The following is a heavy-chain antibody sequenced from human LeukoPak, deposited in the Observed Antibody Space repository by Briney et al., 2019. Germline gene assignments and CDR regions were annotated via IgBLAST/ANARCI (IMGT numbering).Heavy chain of an antibody. CDR2: ISWNGVII. J-gene: IGHJ5*02. CDR3: ARDRGPGWFDP. Sequence: GRSLRLSCAASGFTLDDYAMHWVRQAPGKGLEWVSGISWNGVIIGYADSVKGRFTISRDNSKNTVYLQMNSLRPEDTAVYYCARDRGPGWFDPWGQGTLVTVSS. D-gene: IGHD3-10*01. V-gene: IGHV3-9*01. CDR1: GFTLDDYA.